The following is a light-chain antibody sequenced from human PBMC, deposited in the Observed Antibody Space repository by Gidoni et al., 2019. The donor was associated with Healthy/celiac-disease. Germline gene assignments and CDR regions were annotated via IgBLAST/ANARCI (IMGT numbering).Light chain of an antibody. J-gene: IGKJ2*01. Sequence: AIRMTQSPSSFSASTGDRVTITCRASQSISRYLAWYQQKPGKAPKLLIYAASTLQSGVPSRVSGSGSGTDFTLTISGLQYEDFATYYCQQYYSYTYTFGQGTKLEIK. CDR1: QSISRY. V-gene: IGKV1-8*01. CDR2: AAS. CDR3: QQYYSYTYT.